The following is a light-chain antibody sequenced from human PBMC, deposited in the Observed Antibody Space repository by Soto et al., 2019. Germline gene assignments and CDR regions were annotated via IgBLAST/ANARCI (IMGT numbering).Light chain of an antibody. CDR1: SSDIGGYNY. J-gene: IGLJ2*01. Sequence: QSVLTQPASVSGSPRQSITISCTGTSSDIGGYNYVSWFQHHPGKAPKLMIYDVSYRPSGISNRFSGSKSGNTASLTISGLQADDEADYYCNSYTDSSTLVLFGGGTKLTVL. V-gene: IGLV2-14*03. CDR2: DVS. CDR3: NSYTDSSTLVL.